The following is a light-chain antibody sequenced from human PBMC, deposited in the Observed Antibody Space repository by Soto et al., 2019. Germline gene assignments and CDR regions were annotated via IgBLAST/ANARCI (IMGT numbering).Light chain of an antibody. Sequence: DIQMTQSPSTLSTSVGDRVTITCRASQSISYWLAWYQQKPGKAPNLLISKASSLESGVPSRFSGSGSGTESTLTISSLQPDDFATYYCQQYHSYPWTFGQGTKVEIK. V-gene: IGKV1-5*03. CDR3: QQYHSYPWT. CDR2: KAS. CDR1: QSISYW. J-gene: IGKJ1*01.